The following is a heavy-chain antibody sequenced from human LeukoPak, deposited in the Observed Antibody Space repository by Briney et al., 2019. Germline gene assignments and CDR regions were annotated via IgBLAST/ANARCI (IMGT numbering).Heavy chain of an antibody. D-gene: IGHD4-23*01. CDR1: GFTFSNYA. CDR2: ISGTGGFTTST. Sequence: GGSLRLSCAASGFTFSNYAMTWVRQAPGKGLEWVSTISGTGGFTTSTYYADSVKGRFTISRDNSDNKLYLQMDGLRADDTAGYYCVRDQRTAGNSALGWFDPWGKGTLVTVS. V-gene: IGHV3-23*01. CDR3: VRDQRTAGNSALGWFDP. J-gene: IGHJ5*02.